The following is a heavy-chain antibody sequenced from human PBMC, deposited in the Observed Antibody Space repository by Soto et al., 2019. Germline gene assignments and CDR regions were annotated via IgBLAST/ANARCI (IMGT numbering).Heavy chain of an antibody. V-gene: IGHV1-69*01. D-gene: IGHD1-1*01. CDR3: ARGGVFGTGFGMDV. CDR1: GGTFTSYS. J-gene: IGHJ6*02. Sequence: QVQLVQSGAEVKKPGSAVKVSCKASGGTFTSYSINWVRQAPGQGLEWMGGIKGIIPMFRTPNYSQRFQGRVTITADESTSTAYRELSSLRSEDTAVYYCARGGVFGTGFGMDVWGHGTTVTVSS. CDR2: IIPMFRTP.